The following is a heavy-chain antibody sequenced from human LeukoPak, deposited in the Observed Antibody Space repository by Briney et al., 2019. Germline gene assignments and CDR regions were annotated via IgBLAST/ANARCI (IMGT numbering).Heavy chain of an antibody. J-gene: IGHJ6*03. CDR3: AKAHYYYYMDV. V-gene: IGHV3-9*01. Sequence: QSGGSLRLSCAASGFTFDDYAMHWVRQAPGKGLEWVSGISWNSGSIGYADSVKGRFTISRDNAKNSLYLQMNSLRAEDTASYYCAKAHYYYYMDVWGKGTTVTVSS. CDR1: GFTFDDYA. CDR2: ISWNSGSI.